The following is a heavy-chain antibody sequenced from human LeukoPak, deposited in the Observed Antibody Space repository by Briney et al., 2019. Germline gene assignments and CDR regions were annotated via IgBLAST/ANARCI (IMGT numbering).Heavy chain of an antibody. CDR2: ISAYNGNT. CDR1: GYTFTSYG. CDR3: ARDRNSESSSWYFYDAFDI. Sequence: GASVKVSCKASGYTFTSYGISWVRQAPGQGLEWMGWISAYNGNTNYAQKLQGRVTMTTDTSTSTAYMELRSLRSDDTAVYYCARDRNSESSSWYFYDAFDIRGQGTMVTVSS. D-gene: IGHD6-13*01. V-gene: IGHV1-18*01. J-gene: IGHJ3*02.